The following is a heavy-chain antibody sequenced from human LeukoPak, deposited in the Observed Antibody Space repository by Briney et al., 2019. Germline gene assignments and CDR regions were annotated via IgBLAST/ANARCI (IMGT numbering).Heavy chain of an antibody. V-gene: IGHV1-69*13. CDR3: ANRLGYCSGGSCYNY. J-gene: IGHJ4*02. D-gene: IGHD2-15*01. Sequence: GASVKVSCKASGGTFSSYAISWVRQAPGQGLEWMGGIIPIFGTANYAQKFQGRVTITADESTSTAYMELSSLRSEDTAVYYCANRLGYCSGGSCYNYWGQGTLVTVSS. CDR1: GGTFSSYA. CDR2: IIPIFGTA.